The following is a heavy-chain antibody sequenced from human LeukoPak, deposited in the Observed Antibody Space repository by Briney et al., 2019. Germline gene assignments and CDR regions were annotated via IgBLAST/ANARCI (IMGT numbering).Heavy chain of an antibody. V-gene: IGHV5-51*01. CDR2: VYPGDSDT. CDR3: ARPSRNYFDY. J-gene: IGHJ4*02. Sequence: GESPKISCKGSGYSFSNYWIAWVRQMPGKGLQWMGSVYPGDSDTRYSPSFQGQVTISADKSFNTAYLQWSSLKASDTAIYYCARPSRNYFDYWGQGTLVTVSS. CDR1: GYSFSNYW.